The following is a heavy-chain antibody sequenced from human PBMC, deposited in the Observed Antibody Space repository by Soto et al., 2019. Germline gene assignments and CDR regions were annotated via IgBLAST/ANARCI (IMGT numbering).Heavy chain of an antibody. CDR1: GGSISSYY. CDR3: ARAIPSYYGSGSYDTTGYYMDV. Sequence: SETLSLTCTVSGGSISSYYWSWIRQPPGKGLEWIGYIYYSGSTNYNPSLKSRVTISVDTSKNQFSLKLSSVTAADTAVYYCARAIPSYYGSGSYDTTGYYMDVWGKGTTVTVSS. J-gene: IGHJ6*03. D-gene: IGHD3-10*01. V-gene: IGHV4-59*01. CDR2: IYYSGST.